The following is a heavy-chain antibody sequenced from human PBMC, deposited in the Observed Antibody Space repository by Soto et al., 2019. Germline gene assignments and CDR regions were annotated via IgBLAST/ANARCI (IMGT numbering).Heavy chain of an antibody. CDR2: IYPGDSDT. Sequence: GESLNISCKGSGYTFTDYWIGWVRQLPGKGLEWMGIIYPGDSDTRYSPSFQGHVTITVDKSTSTAYLQWNTLKASETAMYYCARNISNFRYYYYHMDVWGQGTKVSVS. V-gene: IGHV5-51*01. J-gene: IGHJ6*02. CDR1: GYTFTDYW. CDR3: ARNISNFRYYYYHMDV. D-gene: IGHD4-4*01.